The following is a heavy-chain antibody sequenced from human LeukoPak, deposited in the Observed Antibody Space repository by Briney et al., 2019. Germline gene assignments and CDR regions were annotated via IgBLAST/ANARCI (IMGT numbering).Heavy chain of an antibody. J-gene: IGHJ4*02. Sequence: GGSLRLSCAASGFTVSSNYMSWVRQAPGKGLEWVSVIYSGGSTYYADSVKGRFTVSRDNSKNTLYLQMNSLRAEDTAVYYCARGSRSSGWFDYWGQGTLVTVSS. CDR2: IYSGGST. V-gene: IGHV3-53*01. CDR1: GFTVSSNY. CDR3: ARGSRSSGWFDY. D-gene: IGHD6-19*01.